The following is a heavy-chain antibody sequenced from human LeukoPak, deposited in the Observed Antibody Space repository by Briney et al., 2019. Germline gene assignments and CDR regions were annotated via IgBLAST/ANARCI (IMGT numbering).Heavy chain of an antibody. CDR1: GGSISSNTYY. CDR2: IHYSGST. Sequence: SETLSLICTVPGGSISSNTYYWGWIRRPPGKGLEWIGNIHYSGSTYYNPSLKSRVTISVDTSKNQFSLNLSSPTAADTAVYYCATSDTVSTYNWFDPWGQGTPVTVSS. CDR3: ATSDTVSTYNWFDP. J-gene: IGHJ5*02. V-gene: IGHV4-39*01. D-gene: IGHD5/OR15-5a*01.